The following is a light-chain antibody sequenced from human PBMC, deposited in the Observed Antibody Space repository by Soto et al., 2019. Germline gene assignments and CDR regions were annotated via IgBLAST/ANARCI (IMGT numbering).Light chain of an antibody. CDR3: QHYSTRSGVT. CDR1: QDISGW. CDR2: DAS. Sequence: IQMTQSPSTLSASVGDRVIITCRASQDISGWLAWYQQKPGKAPKLLVFDASSLEDGVPSRFSGSGSGTEFTLTVSNLQSDDFATYYCQHYSTRSGVTFGGGTKV. V-gene: IGKV1-5*01. J-gene: IGKJ4*01.